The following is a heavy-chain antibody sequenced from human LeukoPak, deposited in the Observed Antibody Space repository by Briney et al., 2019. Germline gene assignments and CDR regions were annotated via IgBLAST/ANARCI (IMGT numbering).Heavy chain of an antibody. J-gene: IGHJ4*02. Sequence: QPGRSLRLSCAASGFTFNSYGMHWVRQAPGKGLEWVAVIWYDGSNKYYADSVKGRFTISRDNSKNTLYLQMNSLRAEDTAVYYCASLGITGTTDGYFDYWGQGTLVTVSS. V-gene: IGHV3-33*01. CDR1: GFTFNSYG. CDR3: ASLGITGTTDGYFDY. CDR2: IWYDGSNK. D-gene: IGHD1-20*01.